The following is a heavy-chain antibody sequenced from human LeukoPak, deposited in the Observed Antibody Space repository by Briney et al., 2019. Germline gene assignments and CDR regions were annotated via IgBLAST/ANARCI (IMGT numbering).Heavy chain of an antibody. J-gene: IGHJ4*02. CDR2: IYYSGST. CDR1: GGSISSYY. Sequence: SETLSLTCTVSGGSISSYYRSWIRQPPGKGLEWIGYIYYSGSTNYNPSLKSRVTISVETSKNEFSLKLRSVTAADTAVYYCARVTGYRIEDYFDYWGQGTLVTVSS. V-gene: IGHV4-59*01. CDR3: ARVTGYRIEDYFDY. D-gene: IGHD6-13*01.